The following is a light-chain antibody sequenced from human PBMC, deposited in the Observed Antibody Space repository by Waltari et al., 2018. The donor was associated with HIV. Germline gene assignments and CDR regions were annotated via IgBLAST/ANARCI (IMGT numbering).Light chain of an antibody. Sequence: QSALTQPASVSGSPGQSITISCTGTSRAVGSYNLFPWFQQHPGKAPKLMIYEVSKRPSGVSNRFSGSKSGNTASLTISGLQGEDEADYYCCSYAGSSTFYVVFGGGTNLTVL. J-gene: IGLJ2*01. CDR1: SRAVGSYNL. CDR2: EVS. CDR3: CSYAGSSTFYVV. V-gene: IGLV2-23*02.